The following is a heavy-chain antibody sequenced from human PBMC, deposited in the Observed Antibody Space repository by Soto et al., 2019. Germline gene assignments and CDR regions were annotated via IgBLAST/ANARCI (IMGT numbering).Heavy chain of an antibody. J-gene: IGHJ6*02. CDR2: IHPGDADI. CDR3: ARNRLRQYYYGMDV. Sequence: GESLKISCQTSGYIFTNYWIAWVRQVPGEGPEWMGIIHPGDADIRYSPSVQGQVTISADKSISHVYLQWSSLKASDTAMYYCARNRLRQYYYGMDVWGQGTTVTVSS. D-gene: IGHD3-10*01. CDR1: GYIFTNYW. V-gene: IGHV5-51*01.